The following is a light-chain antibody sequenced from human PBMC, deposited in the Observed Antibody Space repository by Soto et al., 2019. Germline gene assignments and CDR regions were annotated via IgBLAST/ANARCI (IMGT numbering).Light chain of an antibody. CDR3: GTWDSSLSVAA. V-gene: IGLV1-51*01. CDR1: SSNIGSHY. Sequence: QSVLTQPPSVSAAPGQKVTISCSGSSSNIGSHYVSWYQQFPGTAPKLLIYDNNERPSGIPDRFSGSKSGTSATLGITGLQTGDEADYYCGTWDSSLSVAAFGGGTKLTVL. J-gene: IGLJ2*01. CDR2: DNN.